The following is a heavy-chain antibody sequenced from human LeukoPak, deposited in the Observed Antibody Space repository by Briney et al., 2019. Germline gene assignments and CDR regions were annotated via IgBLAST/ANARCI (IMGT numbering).Heavy chain of an antibody. Sequence: SETLSLTCTVSGGSISSYYWSWIRQPAGKGLEWIGRIYTSGSTNYNPSLKSRVTMSVDTSKNQFSLKLSSVTAADTAVYYRARDGWIQLWLGAFDIWGQGTMVTVSS. CDR2: IYTSGST. V-gene: IGHV4-4*07. J-gene: IGHJ3*02. D-gene: IGHD5-18*01. CDR1: GGSISSYY. CDR3: ARDGWIQLWLGAFDI.